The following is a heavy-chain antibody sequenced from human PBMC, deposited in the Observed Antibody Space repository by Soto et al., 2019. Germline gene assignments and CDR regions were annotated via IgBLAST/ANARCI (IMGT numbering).Heavy chain of an antibody. J-gene: IGHJ4*02. CDR3: TSLSYSSGWYRNDY. V-gene: IGHV3-73*01. CDR2: IRSKANSYAT. D-gene: IGHD6-19*01. CDR1: GFTFSGSA. Sequence: GGSLRLSCAASGFTFSGSAMHWVRQASGKGLEWVGRIRSKANSYATAYAASVKGRFTISIDDSKNTAYLQMNSLKTEDTAVYYCTSLSYSSGWYRNDYWGQGTLVTVSS.